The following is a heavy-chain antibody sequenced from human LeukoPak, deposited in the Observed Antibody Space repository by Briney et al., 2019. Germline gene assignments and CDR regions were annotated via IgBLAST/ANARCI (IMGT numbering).Heavy chain of an antibody. D-gene: IGHD3-3*01. J-gene: IGHJ3*02. V-gene: IGHV3-30-3*01. CDR3: ARVVIMGVYAFDI. Sequence: GGSLRLSCAASGFTFSSYAMHWVRQAPGKGLEWVAVISYDGSNKYYADSVKGRFTISRDNSKNTLYLRMNSLRAEDTAVYYCARVVIMGVYAFDIWGQGTMVTVSS. CDR1: GFTFSSYA. CDR2: ISYDGSNK.